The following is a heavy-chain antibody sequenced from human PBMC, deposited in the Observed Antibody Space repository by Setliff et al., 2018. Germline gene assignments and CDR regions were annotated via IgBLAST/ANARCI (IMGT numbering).Heavy chain of an antibody. CDR2: ISSSGSTI. D-gene: IGHD3-10*01. Sequence: GGSLRLSCAASGFTFSDYYMSWIRQAPGKGLEWVSYISSSGSTIYYADSVKGRFTISRDNAKNSLYLQMNSLGAEDTAVYYCARDRLSSITMVRGVPDYWGQGTLVTVSS. J-gene: IGHJ4*02. V-gene: IGHV3-11*01. CDR3: ARDRLSSITMVRGVPDY. CDR1: GFTFSDYY.